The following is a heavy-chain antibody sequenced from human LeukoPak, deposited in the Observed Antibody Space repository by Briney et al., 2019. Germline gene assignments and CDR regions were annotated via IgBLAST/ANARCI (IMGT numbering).Heavy chain of an antibody. J-gene: IGHJ4*02. CDR1: GYTFTGNY. V-gene: IGHV1-46*01. Sequence: ASVKVSGKASGYTFTGNYIHWVRQAPGQGLEWMGMIYPRDGSTSYAQKFQGRVTVTRDTSTSTVHMELSGLRSEDTAVYYCARDQEGFDYWGQGTLVTVSS. CDR3: ARDQEGFDY. CDR2: IYPRDGST.